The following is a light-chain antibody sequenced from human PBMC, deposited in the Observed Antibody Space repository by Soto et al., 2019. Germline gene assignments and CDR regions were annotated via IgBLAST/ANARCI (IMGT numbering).Light chain of an antibody. Sequence: DIQLTQSPPFLSASVGDRVTITCRASQGIDTYLAWYQQEPGKAPKLLIDAASTLQSRIPSRFSGRGSGTEFTLTISRLEPEDFAVYYCHQYGSSPTTLGQGTKVDIK. CDR3: HQYGSSPTT. J-gene: IGKJ1*01. CDR2: AAS. CDR1: QGIDTY. V-gene: IGKV1-9*01.